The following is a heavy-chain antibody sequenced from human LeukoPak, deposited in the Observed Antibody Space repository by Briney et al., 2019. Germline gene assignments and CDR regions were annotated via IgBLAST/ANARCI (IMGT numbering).Heavy chain of an antibody. Sequence: ASVKVSCKASGYTFTSYDINWVRQATGQGLEWMGWMNPNSGNTGYAQKFQGRVTMTRNTSISTAYMELSSLRSEDTAVYYCAREGVWPDAFDIWGQGIMVTVSS. D-gene: IGHD2-8*01. CDR2: MNPNSGNT. CDR3: AREGVWPDAFDI. CDR1: GYTFTSYD. J-gene: IGHJ3*02. V-gene: IGHV1-8*01.